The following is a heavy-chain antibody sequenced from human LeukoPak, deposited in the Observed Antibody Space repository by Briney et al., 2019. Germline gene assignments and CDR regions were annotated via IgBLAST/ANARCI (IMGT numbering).Heavy chain of an antibody. CDR2: INHSGST. Sequence: SETLSLTCAVYGGSFSGYYWSWIRQPPGKGLEWIGEINHSGSTNYNPSLKSRVTISVDTSKNQFSLKLSSVTAADTAVYYCARALRYFDWPAPAYFDYWGQGTLVTVSS. CDR3: ARALRYFDWPAPAYFDY. CDR1: GGSFSGYY. D-gene: IGHD3-9*01. V-gene: IGHV4-34*01. J-gene: IGHJ4*02.